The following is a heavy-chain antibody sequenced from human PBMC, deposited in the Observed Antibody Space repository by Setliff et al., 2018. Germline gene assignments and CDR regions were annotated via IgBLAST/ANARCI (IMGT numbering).Heavy chain of an antibody. D-gene: IGHD1-26*01. Sequence: GESLKISCKTSGYTFTDYWIGWVRQMPGKGLEWMGIIFPGNSATKYSPSFQGQVTISADKSISTAYLQWSSLKASDTAMYYCARVYSGSYLDYWGQGTLVTVSS. CDR3: ARVYSGSYLDY. CDR1: GYTFTDYW. J-gene: IGHJ4*02. CDR2: IFPGNSAT. V-gene: IGHV5-51*01.